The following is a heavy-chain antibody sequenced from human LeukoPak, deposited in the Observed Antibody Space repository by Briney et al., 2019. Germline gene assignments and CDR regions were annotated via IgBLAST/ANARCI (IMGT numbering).Heavy chain of an antibody. CDR3: ARVSYYYDPDGFDF. J-gene: IGHJ3*01. CDR1: GYSISSGYY. D-gene: IGHD3-22*01. CDR2: IYYSGST. Sequence: SETLSLTCTVSGYSISSGYYWSWIRQPPGKGLEWIGYIYYSGSTNYNPSLKSRVTISVDTSKNQFSLKLSSVTAADTAVYYCARVSYYYDPDGFDFWGQGTMVTVSS. V-gene: IGHV4-61*01.